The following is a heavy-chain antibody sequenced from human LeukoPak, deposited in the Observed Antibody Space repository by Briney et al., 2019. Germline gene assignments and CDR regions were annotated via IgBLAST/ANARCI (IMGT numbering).Heavy chain of an antibody. CDR1: GFTFSSYS. Sequence: QPGGSLRLSCAASGFTFSSYSMNWVRQAPGKGLKWVSYISSSSSTIYYADSVKGRFTISRDNAKNSLYLQMNSLRAEDTAVYYCARDRSGRDAFDIWGQGTMVTVSS. CDR2: ISSSSSTI. CDR3: ARDRSGRDAFDI. J-gene: IGHJ3*02. V-gene: IGHV3-48*01. D-gene: IGHD1-14*01.